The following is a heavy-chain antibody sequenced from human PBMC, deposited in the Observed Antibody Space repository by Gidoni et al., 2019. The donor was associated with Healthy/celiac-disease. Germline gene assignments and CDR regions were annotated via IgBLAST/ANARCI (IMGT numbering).Heavy chain of an antibody. CDR1: GFTFSSYG. Sequence: QVQLVESGGGVVQPGGSVRLSCAASGFTFSSYGMHWVRQAPGKGLGWVAFIRYDGSNKYYADSVKGRFTISRDNSKNSLYLQMNSLRAEDTAVYYCAKGEGGGDSPDYWGQGTLVTVSS. CDR3: AKGEGGGDSPDY. J-gene: IGHJ4*02. CDR2: IRYDGSNK. D-gene: IGHD2-21*02. V-gene: IGHV3-30*02.